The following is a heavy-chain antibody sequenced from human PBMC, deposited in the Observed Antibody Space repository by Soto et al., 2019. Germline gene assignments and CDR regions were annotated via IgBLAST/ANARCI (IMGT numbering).Heavy chain of an antibody. V-gene: IGHV1-69*13. CDR2: IIPIFGTA. J-gene: IGHJ5*02. Sequence: SVKVSCKASGGTFSSYAISWVRQAPGQGLEWMGGIIPIFGTANYAQKFQGRVTITAVESTSTAYMELSSLRSEDTAVYYCARGRSCSGGSCFPRGHWFDPWGQGTLVTVSS. CDR3: ARGRSCSGGSCFPRGHWFDP. CDR1: GGTFSSYA. D-gene: IGHD2-15*01.